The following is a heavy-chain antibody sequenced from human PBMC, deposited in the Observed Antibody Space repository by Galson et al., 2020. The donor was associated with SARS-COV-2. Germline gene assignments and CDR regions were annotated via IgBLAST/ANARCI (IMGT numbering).Heavy chain of an antibody. CDR3: ARVDIVVVVAADSWYYFDY. V-gene: IGHV1-18*01. CDR2: ISAYNGNT. CDR1: GYTFTSYG. J-gene: IGHJ4*02. D-gene: IGHD2-15*01. Sequence: ASVKVSCQASGYTFTSYGISWVRQAPGQGLEWMGWISAYNGNTNYAQKLQGRVTMTTDTSTSTAYMELRSLRSDDTAVYYCARVDIVVVVAADSWYYFDYWGQGTLVTVSS.